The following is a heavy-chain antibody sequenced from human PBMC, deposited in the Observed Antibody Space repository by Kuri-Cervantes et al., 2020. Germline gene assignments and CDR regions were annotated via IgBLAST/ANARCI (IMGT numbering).Heavy chain of an antibody. D-gene: IGHD3-10*01. CDR3: AKGMGFYYGSGSYMDY. CDR1: GFTFTNAW. CDR2: ISGSGGST. V-gene: IGHV3-23*01. Sequence: LKISCAASGFTFTNAWMSWVRQAPGKGLEWVSAISGSGGSTYYADSVKGRFTISRDNSKNTLYLQMNSLRAEDTAVYYCAKGMGFYYGSGSYMDYWGQGTLVTVSS. J-gene: IGHJ4*02.